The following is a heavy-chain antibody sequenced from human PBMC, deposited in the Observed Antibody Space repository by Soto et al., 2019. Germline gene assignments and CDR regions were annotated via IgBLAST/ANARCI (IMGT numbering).Heavy chain of an antibody. CDR3: ARELGGGYDYSVAGITDY. Sequence: ASVKVSCKASGYTFTSYDINWVRQATGQGLGWMGWMNPNSGNTGYAQKFQGRVTMTRNTSISTAYMELSSLRSEDTAVYYCARELGGGYDYSVAGITDYWGQGTLVTVSS. D-gene: IGHD5-12*01. CDR1: GYTFTSYD. J-gene: IGHJ4*02. V-gene: IGHV1-8*01. CDR2: MNPNSGNT.